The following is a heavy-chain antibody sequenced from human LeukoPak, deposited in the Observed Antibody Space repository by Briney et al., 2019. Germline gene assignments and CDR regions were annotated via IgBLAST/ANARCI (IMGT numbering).Heavy chain of an antibody. CDR2: IYTSGST. D-gene: IGHD6-6*01. V-gene: IGHV4-4*07. J-gene: IGHJ5*02. CDR3: ARVLPEYSSSPGWFDP. Sequence: SETLSLTCTVSGGSISSYYWSWIRQPAGKGLEWIGRIYTSGSTNYNPSLKSRVTISVDTSKNQFSLKLSSVTAADTAVYYCARVLPEYSSSPGWFDPWGQGTLVTVSS. CDR1: GGSISSYY.